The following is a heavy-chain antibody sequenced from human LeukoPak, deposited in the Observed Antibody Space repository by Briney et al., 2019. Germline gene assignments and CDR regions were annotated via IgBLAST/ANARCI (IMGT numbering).Heavy chain of an antibody. CDR2: IWYGGSNK. D-gene: IGHD5-18*01. J-gene: IGHJ6*03. CDR3: ATRSPTTANPYYYMDV. CDR1: GFTFSSYG. V-gene: IGHV3-33*08. Sequence: GGSLRLSCAASGFTFSSYGMHWVRQAPGKGLEWVAVIWYGGSNKYYADSVKGRFTISRDNSKNTLYLQMNSLRAEDTAVYYCATRSPTTANPYYYMDVWGKGTTVTVSS.